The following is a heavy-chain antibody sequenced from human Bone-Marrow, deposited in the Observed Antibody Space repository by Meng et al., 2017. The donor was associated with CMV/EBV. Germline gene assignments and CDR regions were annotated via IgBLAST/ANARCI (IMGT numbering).Heavy chain of an antibody. V-gene: IGHV1-18*01. CDR1: GYTFTSYG. CDR2: ISAYNGNT. J-gene: IGHJ4*02. CDR3: ARDRRNLEARPREFDY. Sequence: ASVKVSCKASGYTFTSYGISWVRQAPGQGLEWMGWISAYNGNTNYAQKLQGRVTMTTDTSTSTAYMELRSLRSDDTAVYYCARDRRNLEARPREFDYWSQGTLVTVSS. D-gene: IGHD6-6*01.